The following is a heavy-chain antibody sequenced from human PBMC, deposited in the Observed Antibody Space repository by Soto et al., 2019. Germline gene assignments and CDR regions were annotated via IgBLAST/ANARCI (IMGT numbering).Heavy chain of an antibody. V-gene: IGHV3-13*01. CDR1: GFTFSSYD. Sequence: HPGGSLRLSCAASGFTFSSYDMHWVRQATGKGLEWVSAIGTAGDTYYPGSVKGRFTISRENAKNSLYLQMNSLRAEDTAVYYCARALMGRYYYYYGMDVWGQGTTVTVSS. CDR3: ARALMGRYYYYYGMDV. D-gene: IGHD2-8*01. J-gene: IGHJ6*02. CDR2: IGTAGDT.